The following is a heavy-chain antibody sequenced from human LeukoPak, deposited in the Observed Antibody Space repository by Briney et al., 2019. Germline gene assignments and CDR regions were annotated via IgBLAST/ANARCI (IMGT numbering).Heavy chain of an antibody. CDR1: GCTFTSYY. V-gene: IGHV1-46*03. CDR2: INPSGGST. CDR3: ARDQGYYDSSGYYLGGDHDY. D-gene: IGHD3-22*01. J-gene: IGHJ4*02. Sequence: ASVKVSCRASGCTFTSYYMHWVRQAPGQGLEWMGIINPSGGSTSYAQKFQGRVTMTRDTSTSTVYMELSSLRSEDTAVYYCARDQGYYDSSGYYLGGDHDYWGQGTLVTVSS.